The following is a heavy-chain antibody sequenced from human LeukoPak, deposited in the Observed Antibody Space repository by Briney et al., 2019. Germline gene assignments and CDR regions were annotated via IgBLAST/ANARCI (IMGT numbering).Heavy chain of an antibody. Sequence: GGSLRLSCAASGFTFSSYAMHWVRQAPGKGLDWVAFISHDESNKYYADSVKGRFTISRDNSKNTLYLQMNSLRAEDTAVYYCATDYYDSIPLTLDYWGQGSLVTVSS. CDR1: GFTFSSYA. V-gene: IGHV3-30-3*01. D-gene: IGHD3-22*01. J-gene: IGHJ4*02. CDR2: ISHDESNK. CDR3: ATDYYDSIPLTLDY.